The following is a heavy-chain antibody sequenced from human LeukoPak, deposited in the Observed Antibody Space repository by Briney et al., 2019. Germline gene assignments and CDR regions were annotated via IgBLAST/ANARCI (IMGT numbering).Heavy chain of an antibody. V-gene: IGHV1-46*01. J-gene: IGHJ2*01. CDR2: INPSGGST. Sequence: ASVKVSCKTSGYTFTNYGISWVRQPPGQGLEWMGIINPSGGSTSYAQKFQGRVTMTRDMSTSTVYMELSSLRSEDTAVYYCASVAVRSGWYFDLWGRGTLVTVSS. CDR3: ASVAVRSGWYFDL. CDR1: GYTFTNYG.